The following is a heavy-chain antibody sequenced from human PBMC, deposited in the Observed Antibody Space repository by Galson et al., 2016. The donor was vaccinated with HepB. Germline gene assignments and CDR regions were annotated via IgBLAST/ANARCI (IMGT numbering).Heavy chain of an antibody. D-gene: IGHD2-21*02. CDR2: ISGGGVRT. V-gene: IGHV3-23*01. CDR3: AKGRYCGGDCYSSDY. J-gene: IGHJ4*02. CDR1: GFTFSSYA. Sequence: SLRLSCAASGFTFSSYAMNWVRQAPGKGLQWVSGISGGGVRTHYADSVKGRFTISRDNSKNTLYLQMNSLRAEDTAVYYCAKGRYCGGDCYSSDYWGQGTLVTVSS.